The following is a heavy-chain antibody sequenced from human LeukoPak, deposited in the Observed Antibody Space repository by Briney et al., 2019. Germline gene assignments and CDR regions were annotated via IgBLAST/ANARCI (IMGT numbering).Heavy chain of an antibody. V-gene: IGHV3-9*01. D-gene: IGHD2-2*02. CDR3: AKEAGGYCSSTSCYSNSGFDY. CDR1: GFTFDDYA. Sequence: GGSLRLSCAASGFTFDDYAMHWVRQAPGKGPEWVSGISWNSGSIGYADSVKGRFTISRDNAKNSLYLQMNGLRAKDTALYYCAKEAGGYCSSTSCYSNSGFDYWGQGTLVTVSS. CDR2: ISWNSGSI. J-gene: IGHJ4*02.